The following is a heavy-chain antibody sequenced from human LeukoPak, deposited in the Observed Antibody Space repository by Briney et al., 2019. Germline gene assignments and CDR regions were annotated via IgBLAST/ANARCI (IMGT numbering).Heavy chain of an antibody. D-gene: IGHD3-10*01. CDR3: ARVSGWLLDY. CDR2: IYYSGST. CDR1: GGSISSYY. V-gene: IGHV4-59*01. Sequence: TPSETLSLTCTVSGGSISSYYWSWIRQPPGKGLEWIGYIYYSGSTNYNPSLKSRVTISVDTSKNQFSLKLSSVTAADTAVYYCARVSGWLLDYWGQGTLVTVSS. J-gene: IGHJ4*02.